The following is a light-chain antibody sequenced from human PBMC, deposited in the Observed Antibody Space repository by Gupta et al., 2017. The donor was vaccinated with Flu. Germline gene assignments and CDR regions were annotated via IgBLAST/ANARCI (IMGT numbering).Light chain of an antibody. J-gene: IGKJ1*01. V-gene: IGKV3-20*01. CDR3: QQYGSSRT. CDR2: GAS. CDR1: QSVSSSY. Sequence: EIVLTQSTGTLSLSPGDRATLSFRASQSVSSSYLAWYQQKPGQAPRLLIYGASSRATGIPDRCSGSGSGTDFTLTISILEPEDFAVYYCQQYGSSRTFGQGTKVEIK.